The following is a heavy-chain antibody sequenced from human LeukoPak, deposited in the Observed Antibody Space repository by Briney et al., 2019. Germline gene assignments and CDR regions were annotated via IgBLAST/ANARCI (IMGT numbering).Heavy chain of an antibody. D-gene: IGHD6-19*01. CDR1: GYSFTNYW. V-gene: IGHV5-51*01. J-gene: IGHJ3*02. CDR3: ARLNSSGWYGGAFDI. CDR2: IYPGDSDT. Sequence: GESLKISCKGSGYSFTNYWIGWVRQTPGKGLEWMGIIYPGDSDTRYSPSFQGQVTISADKSISTAYLQWGSLKASDTAMYYCARLNSSGWYGGAFDIWGQGTMVTVSS.